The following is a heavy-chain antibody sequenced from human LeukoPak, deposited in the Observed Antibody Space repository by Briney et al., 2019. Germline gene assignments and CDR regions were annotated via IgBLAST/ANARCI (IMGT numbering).Heavy chain of an antibody. CDR2: ISYDGSNK. CDR1: GFTFSSYA. D-gene: IGHD3-16*01. V-gene: IGHV3-30*04. CDR3: ARERWGDAFDI. Sequence: GGSLRLSCAASGFTFSSYAMHWVRQAPGKGLEWVAVISYDGSNKYYADSVKGRFTISRDNSRNTLYLQMNSLRAEDTAVYYCARERWGDAFDIWGQGTMVTVSS. J-gene: IGHJ3*02.